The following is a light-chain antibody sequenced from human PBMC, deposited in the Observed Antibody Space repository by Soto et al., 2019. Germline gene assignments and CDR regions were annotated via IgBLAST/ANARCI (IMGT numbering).Light chain of an antibody. Sequence: QSVLTQPPSASGSPGQSVTISCTGTGSDVGGYNYVSWYQQHPGKAPKLMIYEVSKRPSGVPDRFSGSKSGNTASLTVSGLQAEDEGDYYCSSYAGSNNWVFGGGTKVTVL. CDR3: SSYAGSNNWV. V-gene: IGLV2-8*01. J-gene: IGLJ3*02. CDR2: EVS. CDR1: GSDVGGYNY.